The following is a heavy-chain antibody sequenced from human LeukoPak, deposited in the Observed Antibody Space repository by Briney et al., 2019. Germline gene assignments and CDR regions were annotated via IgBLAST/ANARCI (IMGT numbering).Heavy chain of an antibody. CDR3: ARLKARVTIFGVAGDY. CDR1: GGSFSGYS. J-gene: IGHJ4*02. D-gene: IGHD3-3*01. V-gene: IGHV4-34*01. Sequence: SETLSLTCAVYGGSFSGYSWSWIRQPPGKGLEWIGEINNSGSTNYNPSLKSRVTISVDTSKNQCSLKLSSVTAADTAVYYCARLKARVTIFGVAGDYWGQGTLVTVSS. CDR2: INNSGST.